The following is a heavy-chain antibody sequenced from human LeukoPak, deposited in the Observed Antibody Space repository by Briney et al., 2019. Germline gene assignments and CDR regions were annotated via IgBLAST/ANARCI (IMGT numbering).Heavy chain of an antibody. CDR1: GFTFSSYG. Sequence: GRSLRPSCAASGFTFSSYGMHWVRQAPGKGLERVALISFDGSNKYSADSVKGRFTISRDNSKNTLYLQMNSLRAEDTAVYYCAKSPYSSGWVPSYFDYWGQGTLVTVSS. CDR2: ISFDGSNK. J-gene: IGHJ4*02. D-gene: IGHD6-19*01. V-gene: IGHV3-30*18. CDR3: AKSPYSSGWVPSYFDY.